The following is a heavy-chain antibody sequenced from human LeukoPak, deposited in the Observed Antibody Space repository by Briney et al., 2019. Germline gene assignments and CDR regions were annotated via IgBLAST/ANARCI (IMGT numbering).Heavy chain of an antibody. V-gene: IGHV1-69*01. Sequence: GSSVKVSCKASGGTFSSHAISWVRQAPGQGLEWMGGIIPMFRTPIYAQKFQGRVTITADESTSTAYMEVSSLRSDDTAVYYCARWASTASTPWWPPLDYWGQGTLVTVSS. CDR1: GGTFSSHA. CDR2: IIPMFRTP. D-gene: IGHD2-15*01. CDR3: ARWASTASTPWWPPLDY. J-gene: IGHJ4*02.